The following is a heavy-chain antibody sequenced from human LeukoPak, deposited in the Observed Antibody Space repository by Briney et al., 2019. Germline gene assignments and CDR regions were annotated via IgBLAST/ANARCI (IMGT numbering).Heavy chain of an antibody. CDR1: GFTFSGSA. V-gene: IGHV3-23*01. J-gene: IGHJ3*02. Sequence: GGSLRLSCAASGFTFSGSAMSWVRQAPGKGLEWVSLISFSCGSTYYADSVKSRFTISRDNSKETLYLQMNSLRAEDTAVYYCARVKTVVVTATNAFDIWGQGTMVTVSS. D-gene: IGHD2-21*02. CDR2: ISFSCGST. CDR3: ARVKTVVVTATNAFDI.